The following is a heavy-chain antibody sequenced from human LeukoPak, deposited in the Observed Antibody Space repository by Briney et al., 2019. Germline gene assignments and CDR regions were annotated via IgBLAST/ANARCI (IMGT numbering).Heavy chain of an antibody. Sequence: GGSLRLSCAASGFTFSSYAMSWVRQAPGKGLEWVSAISGSGGSTYYADSVKGRFTISRDNSKNTLYLQMNSLRAEDTAVYYCAKGAWFGELLFRYYFDYWGQGTLVTVSS. V-gene: IGHV3-23*01. CDR3: AKGAWFGELLFRYYFDY. CDR1: GFTFSSYA. CDR2: ISGSGGST. D-gene: IGHD3-10*01. J-gene: IGHJ4*02.